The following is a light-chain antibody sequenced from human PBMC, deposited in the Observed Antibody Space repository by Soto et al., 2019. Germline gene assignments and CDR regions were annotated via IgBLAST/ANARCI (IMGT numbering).Light chain of an antibody. CDR2: SVS. CDR1: SSGIGAYDH. CDR3: ISYTVSRSYV. Sequence: QSALTQPASVSGSPGQSITISCSGTSSGIGAYDHVAWFQQFPGKTPKLVIYSVSNRPSGVSYRFSGPKSGNTASLTISGLQADDEADYYCISYTVSRSYVFGPGTKVTVL. J-gene: IGLJ1*01. V-gene: IGLV2-14*01.